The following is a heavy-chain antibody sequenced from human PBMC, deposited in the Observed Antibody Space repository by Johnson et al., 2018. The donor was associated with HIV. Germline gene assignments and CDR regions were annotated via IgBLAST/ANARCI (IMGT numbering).Heavy chain of an antibody. CDR1: GFTFSSYG. CDR2: ISGSGGSA. D-gene: IGHD3-3*01. V-gene: IGHV3-23*04. Sequence: VQLVESGGGFVQPGESRRLSCVASGFTFSSYGMSWVRQAPGKGLEWVATISGSGGSAFYADSLKGRFFIPRDNSKNTVYLQLTSMRAEAKAVYYGAKYSVEDLEWSSESSAFDMWGQGTRVTISS. J-gene: IGHJ3*02. CDR3: AKYSVEDLEWSSESSAFDM.